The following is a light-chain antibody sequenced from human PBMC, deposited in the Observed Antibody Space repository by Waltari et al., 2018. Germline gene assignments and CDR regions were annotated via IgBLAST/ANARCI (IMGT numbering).Light chain of an antibody. J-gene: IGLJ3*02. Sequence: SSELTQDPAVSVALGQTVRITCQGDSLRSYYASWYQQKPGQAPILVFYGKNSRPSGSPDRFSGSRSGSTASLTITGAQAEYEADYHCNSRDSSGQHLAVFGGGTKLTVL. CDR2: GKN. CDR3: NSRDSSGQHLAV. CDR1: SLRSYY. V-gene: IGLV3-19*01.